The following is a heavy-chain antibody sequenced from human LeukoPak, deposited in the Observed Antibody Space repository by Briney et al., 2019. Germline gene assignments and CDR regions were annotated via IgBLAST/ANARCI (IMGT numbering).Heavy chain of an antibody. D-gene: IGHD1-14*01. CDR3: ATERGVRGNRLEYFQH. V-gene: IGHV4-34*01. CDR2: INHSGST. CDR1: GGSFSGYY. Sequence: SETLSLTCAGYGGSFSGYYWSWIRQPPGKGLEWIGEINHSGSTNYNPSLKSRVTISVDTSKNQFSLKLSSVTAADTAVYYCATERGVRGNRLEYFQHWGQGTLVTVSS. J-gene: IGHJ1*01.